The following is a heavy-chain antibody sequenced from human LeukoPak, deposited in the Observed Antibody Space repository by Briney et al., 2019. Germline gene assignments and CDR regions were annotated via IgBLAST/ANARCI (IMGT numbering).Heavy chain of an antibody. D-gene: IGHD6-13*01. Sequence: GRSLRLSCAASGYTFSSYGMQWVRQAPGKGLEWVAVIWYDGSKKYYADSVKGRFTISRDNSKNTLYLQMNSLRAEDTAIYYCARDPGTLATYFDYWGPGTLVTVSS. CDR2: IWYDGSKK. V-gene: IGHV3-33*01. CDR1: GYTFSSYG. J-gene: IGHJ4*02. CDR3: ARDPGTLATYFDY.